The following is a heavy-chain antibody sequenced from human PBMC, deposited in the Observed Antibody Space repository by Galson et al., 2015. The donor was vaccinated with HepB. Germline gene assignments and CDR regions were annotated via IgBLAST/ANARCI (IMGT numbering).Heavy chain of an antibody. CDR2: INQDGTEK. J-gene: IGHJ4*02. CDR1: GFTFTTYW. Sequence: SLRLSCAASGFTFTTYWMSWVRQAPGKGLEWVANINQDGTEKYYVDAVKGRFTISRDNARDSLYLQLNSLRDSDTAIYYCARLRVTRVRGLVGVYFDLWGQGTLVPVTS. D-gene: IGHD3-10*01. V-gene: IGHV3-7*03. CDR3: ARLRVTRVRGLVGVYFDL.